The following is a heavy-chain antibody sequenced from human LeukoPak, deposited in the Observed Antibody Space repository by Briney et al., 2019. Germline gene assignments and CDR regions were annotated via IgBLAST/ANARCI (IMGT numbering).Heavy chain of an antibody. CDR3: AREGYCGGDCYSEFDY. CDR1: GCSISSGAYY. V-gene: IGHV4-31*03. CDR2: IYYSGIT. D-gene: IGHD2-21*02. Sequence: SETLPLTCTVSGCSISSGAYYWIGIRQHPGKGLEGIGYIYYSGITYYNPSLKSRVTISVDTSKNQFSLKMSSVTAADTAVYYCAREGYCGGDCYSEFDYWGQGTLVTVSS. J-gene: IGHJ4*02.